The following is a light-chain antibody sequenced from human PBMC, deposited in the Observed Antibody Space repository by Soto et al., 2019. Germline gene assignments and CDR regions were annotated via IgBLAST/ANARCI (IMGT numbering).Light chain of an antibody. CDR3: QQFNVFPFT. Sequence: AIQLTQSPSSLSASVGDRVTIACRASQGISSALAWYQQNPGKIPKLLIYDASSLGIGVPSRFSGSGSGTDFTLTISSLHPDDFATYYCQQFNVFPFTFGPGTKVDIK. CDR1: QGISSA. V-gene: IGKV1-13*02. CDR2: DAS. J-gene: IGKJ3*01.